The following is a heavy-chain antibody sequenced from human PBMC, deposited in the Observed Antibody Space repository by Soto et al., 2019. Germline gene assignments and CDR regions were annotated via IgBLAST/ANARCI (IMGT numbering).Heavy chain of an antibody. CDR1: GSSVSSGSYY. D-gene: IGHD3-10*01. J-gene: IGHJ4*02. CDR2: IYYSGST. CDR3: ARRWGEGRVDY. V-gene: IGHV4-61*01. Sequence: SETLSLTCTVSGSSVSSGSYYWSWIRQPPGKGLECVGYIYYSGSTNYNPSLKSRVTISVDTSKNQFSLKLSSVTAADTAVYYCARRWGEGRVDYWGQGTLVTVSS.